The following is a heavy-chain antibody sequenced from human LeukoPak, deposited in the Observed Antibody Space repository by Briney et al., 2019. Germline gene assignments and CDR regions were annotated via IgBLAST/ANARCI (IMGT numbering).Heavy chain of an antibody. D-gene: IGHD5-12*01. CDR3: ARGEWLPTHYFDY. J-gene: IGHJ4*02. CDR2: IYYSGST. Sequence: PSETLSLTCTVSGGSINSYYWSWIRQPPGKGLEWIGYIYYSGSTNYNPSLKSRVTISVDTSKNQFSLKLSSVTAADTAVYYCARGEWLPTHYFDYWGQGTLVTVSS. V-gene: IGHV4-59*01. CDR1: GGSINSYY.